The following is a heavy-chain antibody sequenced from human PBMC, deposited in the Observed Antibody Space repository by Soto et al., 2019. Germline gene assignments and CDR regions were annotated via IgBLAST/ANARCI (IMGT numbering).Heavy chain of an antibody. J-gene: IGHJ6*02. CDR2: IIPIFGTA. V-gene: IGHV1-69*13. CDR3: ASGGVDTAMEVYYYYYGMDV. Sequence: SVKVSCKASGGTFSSYAISWVRQAPGQGLEWMGGIIPIFGTANYAQKFQGRVTITADESTSTAYMELSSLRSEDTAVYYCASGGVDTAMEVYYYYYGMDVWGQGTTVTVSS. D-gene: IGHD5-18*01. CDR1: GGTFSSYA.